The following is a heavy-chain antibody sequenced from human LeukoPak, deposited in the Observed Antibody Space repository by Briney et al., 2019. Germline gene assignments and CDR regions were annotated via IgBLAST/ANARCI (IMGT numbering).Heavy chain of an antibody. D-gene: IGHD3-10*01. J-gene: IGHJ4*02. CDR1: EYIFTDDY. V-gene: IGHV1-2*02. CDR3: ARSYLVRGVMSGY. Sequence: ASVKVSCKPSEYIFTDDYMHWVRQTPGQGLEWMGWINPNSGGTRYPQKFQGRVTMTRDTAISTGYMELSGLRSDDTAVYYCARSYLVRGVMSGYWGQGTLVTVSS. CDR2: INPNSGGT.